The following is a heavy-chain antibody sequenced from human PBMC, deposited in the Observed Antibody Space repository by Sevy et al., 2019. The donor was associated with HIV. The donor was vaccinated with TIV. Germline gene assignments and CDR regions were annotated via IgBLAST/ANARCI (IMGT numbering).Heavy chain of an antibody. Sequence: GGSLRLSCAASGFTFSSYWMSWVRQAPGKGLEWVANIKQDGSEKYYVDSVKGPFTISRDNAKNSLYLQMNSLRAEDTAVYYCAREGRQWLVRRYYYYGMDVWGQGTTVTVSS. J-gene: IGHJ6*02. V-gene: IGHV3-7*01. D-gene: IGHD6-19*01. CDR3: AREGRQWLVRRYYYYGMDV. CDR2: IKQDGSEK. CDR1: GFTFSSYW.